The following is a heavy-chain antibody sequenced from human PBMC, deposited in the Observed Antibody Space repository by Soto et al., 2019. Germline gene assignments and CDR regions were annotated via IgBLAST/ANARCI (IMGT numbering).Heavy chain of an antibody. V-gene: IGHV4-39*01. CDR1: CGSIGTSAYY. J-gene: IGHJ5*02. CDR3: SRRAPEGSDP. Sequence: SETLSLPCAVSCGSIGTSAYYWGWIRLAPGKGLEWIGSINHSGDTYLSPSLKDRVTMSVDTSKNSFSLKLRSATAAETGLYYCSRRAPEGSDPWGQGTLVTVSS. CDR2: INHSGDT.